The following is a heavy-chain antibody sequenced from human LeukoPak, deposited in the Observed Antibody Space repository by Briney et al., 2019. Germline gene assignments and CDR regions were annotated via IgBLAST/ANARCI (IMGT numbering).Heavy chain of an antibody. D-gene: IGHD6-13*01. CDR3: ARDLPYSSSWESIDY. CDR1: GYTFTSYG. J-gene: IGHJ4*02. CDR2: ISSHNGNT. Sequence: ASVKVSCKASGYTFTSYGIIWVRQAPGQGLEWMGWISSHNGNTNYAQKIQGRVTMTTDASTSTAYMELRSLRSDDTAVYYCARDLPYSSSWESIDYWGQGTLVTVSS. V-gene: IGHV1-18*01.